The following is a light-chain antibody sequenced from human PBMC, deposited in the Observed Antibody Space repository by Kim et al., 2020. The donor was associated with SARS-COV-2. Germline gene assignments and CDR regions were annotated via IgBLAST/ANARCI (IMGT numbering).Light chain of an antibody. CDR2: GAS. J-gene: IGKJ1*01. V-gene: IGKV3-20*01. CDR3: QQYGSSPLT. Sequence: ELVLTQSPGTLSLSPGERATLSCRASQSVSSNYLAWYQQKPGQAPRLLIYGASSRATGIPDRFSGSGSGTDFTLTISRLEPEDFAVYYCQQYGSSPLTFGRGTKVDIK. CDR1: QSVSSNY.